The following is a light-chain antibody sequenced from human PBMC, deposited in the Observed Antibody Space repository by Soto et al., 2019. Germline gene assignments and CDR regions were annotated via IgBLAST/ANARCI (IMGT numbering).Light chain of an antibody. V-gene: IGLV4-69*01. CDR3: QTWGTGV. CDR2: VNSDGSH. CDR1: SGDSSYA. J-gene: IGLJ2*01. Sequence: QSVLTQSPSASASLGASVKLTCTLSSGDSSYAIAWHQQQPEKGPRYLMKVNSDGSHSKGDGIPDRFSGSSSGAERYLTISSLQSEDEADYYCQTWGTGVFGGGTKVTVL.